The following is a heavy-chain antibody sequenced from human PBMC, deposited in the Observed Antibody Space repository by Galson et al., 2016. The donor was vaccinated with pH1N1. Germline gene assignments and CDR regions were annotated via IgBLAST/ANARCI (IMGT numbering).Heavy chain of an antibody. D-gene: IGHD2-2*01. Sequence: SESLSLTCTVSGGSISSYYWSWIRQPAGKGLEWIRRFYTTGSPSYNPSLKSRLTMSVDTSKNQFSLKLSSVTAADTAVYCCSREHNLVVPGEGWFYYYGMDVWGQGTTVTVSS. V-gene: IGHV4-4*07. CDR1: GGSISSYY. J-gene: IGHJ6*02. CDR2: FYTTGSP. CDR3: SREHNLVVPGEGWFYYYGMDV.